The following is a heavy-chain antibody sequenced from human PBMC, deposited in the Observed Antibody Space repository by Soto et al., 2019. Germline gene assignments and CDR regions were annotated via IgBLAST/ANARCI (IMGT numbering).Heavy chain of an antibody. V-gene: IGHV4-59*01. CDR3: ARVYCGGDCYFNHYYYGMDV. Sequence: SETLSLTCTVSDGSISSYYWSWIRQPPGKGLDWIGYIYYSGSTNYNPSLKSRVTISVDTSNNQFSLKLSSVTAADTAVYYCARVYCGGDCYFNHYYYGMDVWGQGTTVTVSS. CDR2: IYYSGST. J-gene: IGHJ6*02. D-gene: IGHD2-21*02. CDR1: DGSISSYY.